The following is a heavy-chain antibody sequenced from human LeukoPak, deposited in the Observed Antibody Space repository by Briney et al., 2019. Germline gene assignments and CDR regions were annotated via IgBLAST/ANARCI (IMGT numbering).Heavy chain of an antibody. D-gene: IGHD6-19*01. J-gene: IGHJ4*02. CDR3: ATSPVSVAGLQPTFDY. V-gene: IGHV3-23*01. Sequence: GRFLRIWCEACGITVRTYAMSLGRQAPGKGLAWVSGINTGGGTYYADSVKGRFTISRDNSKNTLYLQMNSLRAEDTAVYYCATSPVSVAGLQPTFDYWGQGTLVTVSS. CDR2: INTGGGT. CDR1: GITVRTYA.